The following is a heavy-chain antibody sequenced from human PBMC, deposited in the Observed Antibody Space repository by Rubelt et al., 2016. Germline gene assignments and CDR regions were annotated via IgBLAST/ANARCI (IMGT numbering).Heavy chain of an antibody. V-gene: IGHV3-66*01. CDR3: ARNWGFDY. CDR2: IYSGGST. CDR1: GFTVSSNY. D-gene: IGHD7-27*01. J-gene: IGHJ4*02. Sequence: EVQLVESGGGLVQPGGSLRLSCAASGFTVSSNYMSWVRQAPGKGLEWVSVIYSGGSTYYDDSVKGRFTIYRGNSKNTLYLQMNSLRAEDTAVYYCARNWGFDYWGQGTLVTVSS.